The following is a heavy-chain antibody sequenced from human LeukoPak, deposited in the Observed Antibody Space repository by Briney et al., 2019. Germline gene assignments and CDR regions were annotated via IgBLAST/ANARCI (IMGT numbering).Heavy chain of an antibody. CDR1: GFTFSSYS. CDR2: ISSSSSYI. D-gene: IGHD3/OR15-3a*01. V-gene: IGHV3-21*01. Sequence: GGSLRLSCAASGFTFSSYSMNWVRQAPGKGLEWVSSISSSSSYIYYADSVKGRFTISRDNAKNSLYLQMNSLRAEDTAVYYCARDSNGLGPSAFDIWGQGTMVTVSS. CDR3: ARDSNGLGPSAFDI. J-gene: IGHJ3*02.